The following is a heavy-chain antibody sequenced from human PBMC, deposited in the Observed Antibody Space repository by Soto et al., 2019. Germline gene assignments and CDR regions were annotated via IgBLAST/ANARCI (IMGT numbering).Heavy chain of an antibody. CDR2: ISYDGSNK. D-gene: IGHD3-3*01. J-gene: IGHJ6*02. CDR3: ARATYYDFGSGPYYGMDV. Sequence: QVQLVESGGGVVQPGRSLRLSCAASGFTFSSYAMHWVRQAPGKGLEWVAVISYDGSNKYYADSVKGRFTISRDNSKNALYLQMNSLRAEDTAVYDCARATYYDFGSGPYYGMDVWGQGTTVTVSS. V-gene: IGHV3-30-3*01. CDR1: GFTFSSYA.